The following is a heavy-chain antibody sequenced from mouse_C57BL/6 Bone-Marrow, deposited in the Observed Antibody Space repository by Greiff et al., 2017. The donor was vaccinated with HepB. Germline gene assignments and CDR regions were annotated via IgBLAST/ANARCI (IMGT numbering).Heavy chain of an antibody. CDR1: GYTFTSYW. V-gene: IGHV1-50*01. J-gene: IGHJ3*01. CDR2: IDPSDSYT. Sequence: QVQLQQPGAELVKPGASVKLSCKASGYTFTSYWMQWVNQRPGQGLEWIGEIDPSDSYTNYNQKFKGKATLTVDTSSSTAYMQLSSLTSEDSAVYYCARKGSSFAYWGQGTLVTVSA. CDR3: ARKGSSFAY. D-gene: IGHD1-3*01.